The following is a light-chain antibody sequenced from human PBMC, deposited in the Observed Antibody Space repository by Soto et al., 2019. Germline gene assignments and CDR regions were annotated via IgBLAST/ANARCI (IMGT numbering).Light chain of an antibody. Sequence: IQLTQSPSFLSASVGDRVTITCLASQAIRSSLAWYQHNPGKAPKLLIYAASTLQNGVPASFSGSGSGTEDTLTISSLKPEDFATYYCQHLNDYRYTFGQGTKVEIK. CDR3: QHLNDYRYT. J-gene: IGKJ2*01. CDR2: AAS. V-gene: IGKV1-9*01. CDR1: QAIRSS.